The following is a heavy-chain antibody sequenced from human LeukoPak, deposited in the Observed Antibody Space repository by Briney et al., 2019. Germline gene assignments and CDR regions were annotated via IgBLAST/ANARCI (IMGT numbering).Heavy chain of an antibody. CDR3: APPPPPDGSYYDNWFDP. D-gene: IGHD3-10*01. J-gene: IGHJ5*02. CDR1: GYPLSKLS. CDR2: FDAADEKT. Sequence: GASVKVSCKVSGYPLSKLSMHWLRQAPGKGPEWMGGFDAADEKTIYAQQFQGRVTMTEDTSTDTAYMELSGLRSEDTAMYYCAPPPPPDGSYYDNWFDPWGQGTLVTVSS. V-gene: IGHV1-24*01.